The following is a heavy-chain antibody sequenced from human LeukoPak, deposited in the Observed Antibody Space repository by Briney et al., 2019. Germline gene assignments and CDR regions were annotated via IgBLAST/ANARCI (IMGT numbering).Heavy chain of an antibody. D-gene: IGHD3-3*01. CDR2: IYYSGST. J-gene: IGHJ4*02. CDR3: ARPRGESGYGFDY. CDR1: GGSISSSSYY. Sequence: SETLSLTCTVSGGSISSSSYYWGWIRQPPGKGLEWIGSIYYSGSTCYNPSLKSRVTISVDTSKDQFSLKLSSVTAADTAVYYCARPRGESGYGFDYWGQGTLVTVSS. V-gene: IGHV4-39*01.